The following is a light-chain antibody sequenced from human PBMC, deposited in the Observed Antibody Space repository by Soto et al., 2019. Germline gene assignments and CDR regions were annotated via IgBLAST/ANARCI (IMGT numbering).Light chain of an antibody. J-gene: IGLJ2*01. Sequence: QSALTQPASVSGSPGQSITISCTGTSSDVGGYNYVSWYQQHPGKAPKLMIYDVINRPSGVSDRFSGSKSGNTASLTISGPQVEDEADYYCSSYTSSSTLVFGGGTKLTVI. CDR2: DVI. V-gene: IGLV2-14*03. CDR1: SSDVGGYNY. CDR3: SSYTSSSTLV.